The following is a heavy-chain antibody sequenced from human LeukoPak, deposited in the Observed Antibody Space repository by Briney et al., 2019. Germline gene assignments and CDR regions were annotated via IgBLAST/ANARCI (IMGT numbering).Heavy chain of an antibody. D-gene: IGHD6-13*01. CDR1: GFTFSSYA. J-gene: IGHJ4*02. CDR2: ISISGGGT. V-gene: IGHV3-23*01. CDR3: AKRAAAEKNFDY. Sequence: GGSLRLSCAVSGFTFSSYAMSWVRQAPGKGLEWVSAISISGGGTYYADSVKGRSTISRDNSKNTLYLQMNSLRAEDTAIYYCAKRAAAEKNFDYWGQGTLVTVSS.